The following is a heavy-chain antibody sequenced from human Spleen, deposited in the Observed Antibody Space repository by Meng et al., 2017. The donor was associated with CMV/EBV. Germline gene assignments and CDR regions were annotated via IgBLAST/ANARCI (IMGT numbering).Heavy chain of an antibody. CDR3: ARSLSTVNHYYFDS. CDR2: INWNGGST. Sequence: GGSLRLSCAASGLTFDDYGMSWVRQAPGKGLEWVSGINWNGGSTGYADSVKGRFTISRDNSKNTLYLQMNSLRAEDTAVYYCARSLSTVNHYYFDSWGQGTLVTVSS. D-gene: IGHD4-17*01. V-gene: IGHV3-20*04. J-gene: IGHJ4*02. CDR1: GLTFDDYG.